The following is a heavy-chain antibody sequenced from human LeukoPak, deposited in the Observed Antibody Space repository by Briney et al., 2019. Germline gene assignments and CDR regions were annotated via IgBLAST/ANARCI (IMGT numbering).Heavy chain of an antibody. CDR1: GGTFSSYA. CDR3: AGDRDDYGDY. D-gene: IGHD2-21*01. Sequence: GASVKVSCKASGGTFSSYAISWVRQAPGQGLEWMGGIIPIFGTANYAQKFQGRVTITADESTSTAHMELSSLRSEDTAVYYCAGDRDDYGDYWGQGTLVTVSS. V-gene: IGHV1-69*13. J-gene: IGHJ4*02. CDR2: IIPIFGTA.